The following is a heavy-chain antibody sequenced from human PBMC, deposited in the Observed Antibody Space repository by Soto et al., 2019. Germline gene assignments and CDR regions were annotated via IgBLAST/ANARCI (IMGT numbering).Heavy chain of an antibody. Sequence: PSETLSLTCTVSGGSISSRGYYWGWIRQPPGKGLEWIGTIYYSGSTYYNPSLKSRVTISVDTSKNQFSLKLSSVTAADTAVYYCARRYSSAFDIWGQGTMVTVSS. CDR2: IYYSGST. D-gene: IGHD6-13*01. V-gene: IGHV4-39*01. J-gene: IGHJ3*02. CDR3: ARRYSSAFDI. CDR1: GGSISSRGYY.